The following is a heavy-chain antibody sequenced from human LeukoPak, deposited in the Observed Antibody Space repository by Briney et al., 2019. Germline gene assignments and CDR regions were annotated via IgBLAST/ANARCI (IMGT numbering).Heavy chain of an antibody. V-gene: IGHV1-46*01. CDR3: AREGQQLKHFDF. Sequence: ASVKVSCKASGNTFIGYWIHWVRQAPGQGLEWMGAIHPRGDATICAQKFQGRVTTTRDTSTSTVYIELSSLTSEDTAVYYCAREGQQLKHFDFWGQGTLVTVSS. D-gene: IGHD6-13*01. CDR1: GNTFIGYW. J-gene: IGHJ1*01. CDR2: IHPRGDAT.